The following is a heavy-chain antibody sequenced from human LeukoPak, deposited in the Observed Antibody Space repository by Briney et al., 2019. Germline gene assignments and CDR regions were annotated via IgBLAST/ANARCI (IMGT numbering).Heavy chain of an antibody. CDR2: IPYDGSNK. D-gene: IGHD2-21*02. J-gene: IGHJ4*02. CDR1: GFTFSSYA. V-gene: IGHV3-30-3*01. Sequence: PGRSLRLSCAASGFTFSSYAMHWVRQAPGKGLEWVAVIPYDGSNKYYADSVKGRFTISRDNSKNTLYLQMNSLRAEDTAVYYCASTYCGGDCYSQELDYRGQGTLVTVSS. CDR3: ASTYCGGDCYSQELDY.